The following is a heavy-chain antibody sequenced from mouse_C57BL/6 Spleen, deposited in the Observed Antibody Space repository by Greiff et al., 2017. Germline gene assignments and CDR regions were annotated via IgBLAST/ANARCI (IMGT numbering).Heavy chain of an antibody. CDR2: IHPNSGST. Sequence: VQLQQPGAELVKPGASVKLSCKASGYTFTSYWMHWVKQRPGQGLEWIGMIHPNSGSTNYNEKFKSKATLTVDKSSSTAYMQLSSLTSEDSAVYYCARGDYGDWYFDVWGTGTTVTVSS. CDR1: GYTFTSYW. D-gene: IGHD2-4*01. V-gene: IGHV1-64*01. J-gene: IGHJ1*03. CDR3: ARGDYGDWYFDV.